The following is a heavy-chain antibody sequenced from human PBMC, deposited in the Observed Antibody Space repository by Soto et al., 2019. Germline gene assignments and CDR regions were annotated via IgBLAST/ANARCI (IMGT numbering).Heavy chain of an antibody. J-gene: IGHJ4*02. CDR2: IYPVDSDT. V-gene: IGHV5-51*01. CDR3: ARQKGVYSYGYQDY. D-gene: IGHD5-18*01. CDR1: GYSFTSYW. Sequence: GESLKISCKGSGYSFTSYWIGWVRQMPGKDLEWMGIIYPVDSDTRYSPSFQGQVTSSADKSISTAYLQCSSLKASYTAMYYLARQKGVYSYGYQDYWGQGTLVTVSS.